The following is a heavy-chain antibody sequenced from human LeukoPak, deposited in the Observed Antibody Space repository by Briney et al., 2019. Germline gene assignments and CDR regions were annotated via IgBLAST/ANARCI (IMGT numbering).Heavy chain of an antibody. Sequence: GGSLRLSCKASGFGFSSYEMNWVRQAPGKGLEWISYISTSTTTIYYANSVKGRFTISRDNAKKSLYLQMNSLRVEDTGVYYCASWGEGALDNWGQGTLVTVSS. CDR1: GFGFSSYE. J-gene: IGHJ4*02. CDR2: ISTSTTTI. CDR3: ASWGEGALDN. D-gene: IGHD1-26*01. V-gene: IGHV3-48*01.